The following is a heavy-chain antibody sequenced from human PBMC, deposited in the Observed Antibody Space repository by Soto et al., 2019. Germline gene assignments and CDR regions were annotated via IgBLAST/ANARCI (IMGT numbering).Heavy chain of an antibody. D-gene: IGHD3-3*01. CDR3: AKDIRATIFGGVIDY. CDR1: GFTFNTYA. Sequence: GGSLRLSCVVSGFTFNTYAVSWVRQAPGKGLEWVSLISGDGGSTYYGDSVKGRFTISRDNSKNTLYLQMNSLRAEDTALYYCAKDIRATIFGGVIDYWGQGTLVTVSS. CDR2: ISGDGGST. V-gene: IGHV3-23*01. J-gene: IGHJ4*02.